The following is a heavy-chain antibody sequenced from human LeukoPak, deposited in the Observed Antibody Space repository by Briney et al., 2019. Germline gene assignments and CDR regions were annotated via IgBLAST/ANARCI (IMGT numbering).Heavy chain of an antibody. CDR1: GFTFSSYS. D-gene: IGHD2-2*01. CDR2: ISRSSSYI. V-gene: IGHV3-21*01. J-gene: IGHJ4*02. CDR3: ARDWEDIVVVPAAMGGPIQPSGDY. Sequence: PGGSLRLSCVASGFTFSSYSMNWVRQAPGKGLEWVSYISRSSSYIYYADSVKGRFTISRDNAKNSLYLQMNSLRAEDTAVYYCARDWEDIVVVPAAMGGPIQPSGDYWGQGTLVTVSS.